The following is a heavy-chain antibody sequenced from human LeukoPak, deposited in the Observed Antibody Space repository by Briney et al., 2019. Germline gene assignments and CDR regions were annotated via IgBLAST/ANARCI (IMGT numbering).Heavy chain of an antibody. D-gene: IGHD5-18*01. Sequence: PGGSLRLSCAASGFTFSSYWMHWVRQAPGKGLVWVSRINSDGSSTSYADSVKGRFTISRDNAKNTLYLQMNSLRAEDTAVYYCARDREYSYGYWVPAGALNYWGQGTLVTVSS. CDR2: INSDGSST. V-gene: IGHV3-74*01. CDR1: GFTFSSYW. CDR3: ARDREYSYGYWVPAGALNY. J-gene: IGHJ4*02.